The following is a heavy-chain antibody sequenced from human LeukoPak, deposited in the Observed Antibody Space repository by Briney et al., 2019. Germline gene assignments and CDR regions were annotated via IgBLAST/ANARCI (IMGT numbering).Heavy chain of an antibody. J-gene: IGHJ5*02. CDR2: IYYSGGT. CDR1: GGSISSGGYY. Sequence: SETLSLTCTVSGGSISSGGYYWSWIRQHPGKGLEWIGYIYYSGGTYYNPSLKSRVTISVDTSKNQFSLKLSSVTAADTAVYYCASSDVNSSSWNWFDPWGQGTLVTVSS. D-gene: IGHD6-13*01. CDR3: ASSDVNSSSWNWFDP. V-gene: IGHV4-31*03.